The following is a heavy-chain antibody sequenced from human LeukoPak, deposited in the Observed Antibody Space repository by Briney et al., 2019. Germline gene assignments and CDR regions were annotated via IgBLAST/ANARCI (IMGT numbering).Heavy chain of an antibody. D-gene: IGHD3-10*01. J-gene: IGHJ6*03. CDR3: ARDYYGSGLSDYYYMDV. CDR2: IYYSGST. V-gene: IGHV4-59*01. Sequence: SETLSLTCTVSGGSISSYYWSWIRQPPGKGLEWSGYIYYSGSTNYNPSLKSRVTISVDTSKNQFSLKLSSVTAADTAVYYCARDYYGSGLSDYYYMDVWGKGTTVTVSS. CDR1: GGSISSYY.